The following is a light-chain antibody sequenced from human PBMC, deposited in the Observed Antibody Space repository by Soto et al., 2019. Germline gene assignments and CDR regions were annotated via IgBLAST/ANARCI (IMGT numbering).Light chain of an antibody. CDR2: KAS. V-gene: IGKV1-5*03. CDR1: QSISSW. J-gene: IGKJ1*01. Sequence: DIQMTQSPSTLSASVGDRVTITCRASQSISSWLAWYQQKPGTAPTLLIYKASSLESGVPSRVSGSGSGTEFTLTISSLQPDDSATYYCQQYNSYSLTFGQGTKVEIK. CDR3: QQYNSYSLT.